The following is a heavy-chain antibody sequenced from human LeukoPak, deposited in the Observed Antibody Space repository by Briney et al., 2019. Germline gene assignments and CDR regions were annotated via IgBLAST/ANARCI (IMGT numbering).Heavy chain of an antibody. CDR1: GYTFTTNW. CDR3: ARLGGYSTGWYIQY. D-gene: IGHD6-19*01. CDR2: VYPGTSDS. J-gene: IGHJ4*02. V-gene: IGHV5-51*01. Sequence: PGESLKISCKGFGYTFTTNWIAWVRLMPGKGLEWMGVVYPGTSDSRYSPSFQGQVTISADNSLSAAYLQWSSLKASDSAMYYCARLGGYSTGWYIQYWGQGTLVTVSS.